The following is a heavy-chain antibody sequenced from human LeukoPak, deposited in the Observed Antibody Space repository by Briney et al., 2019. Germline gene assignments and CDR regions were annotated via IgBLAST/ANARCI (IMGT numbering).Heavy chain of an antibody. CDR1: GFTFTNYW. J-gene: IGHJ4*02. D-gene: IGHD6-13*01. CDR3: ARIGYSSSCFDY. Sequence: GGSLRLSCAASGFTFTNYWMSWVRQVPGKGLEWVANIKQDGSEQDYMDSMKGRFTISRDNAKNSVYLQMNNLRAEDTAVYYCARIGYSSSCFDYWGQGSLVTVSS. CDR2: IKQDGSEQ. V-gene: IGHV3-7*01.